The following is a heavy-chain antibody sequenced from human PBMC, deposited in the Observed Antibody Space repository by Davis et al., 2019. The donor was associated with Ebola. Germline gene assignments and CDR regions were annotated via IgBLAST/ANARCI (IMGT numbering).Heavy chain of an antibody. CDR3: ARAISGTLDPYYFDY. J-gene: IGHJ4*02. Sequence: GESLKISCKDSGNSFASHWIGWVRQLPGKGLEWMGIIYTGDSDTRYSPSFRGQVTISVDKSTSTAFLLWSSLKASDTAIYYCARAISGTLDPYYFDYWGQGTPITVSS. CDR1: GNSFASHW. D-gene: IGHD1-7*01. CDR2: IYTGDSDT. V-gene: IGHV5-51*01.